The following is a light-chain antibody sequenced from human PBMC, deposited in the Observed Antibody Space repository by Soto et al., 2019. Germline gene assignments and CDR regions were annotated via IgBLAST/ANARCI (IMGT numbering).Light chain of an antibody. CDR1: QSVSSSY. Sequence: EVVLTQSPATLSLSPGDSATLSCRASQSVSSSYLAWYQQKPGQAPWLLIYGASSRATGIPDRFSGSGSGTDFTLTISRLEPEDFAVYYCQQYGSSRTFGQGTKVDIK. V-gene: IGKV3-20*01. CDR3: QQYGSSRT. J-gene: IGKJ1*01. CDR2: GAS.